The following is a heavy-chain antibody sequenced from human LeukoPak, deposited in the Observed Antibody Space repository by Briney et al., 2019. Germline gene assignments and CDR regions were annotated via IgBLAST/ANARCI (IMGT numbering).Heavy chain of an antibody. D-gene: IGHD3-22*01. V-gene: IGHV3-30*18. J-gene: IGHJ4*02. CDR1: GFTFSNSG. CDR2: ISYDETNR. CDR3: AKDPNSSGYRHLDY. Sequence: GGSLRLSCVASGFTFSNSGMHWVRQTPGKGLEWVAVISYDETNRNYADSVKGRFTISRDNSDNTLYLQMSSLRAEDTAVYYCAKDPNSSGYRHLDYWGQGTLVTVSS.